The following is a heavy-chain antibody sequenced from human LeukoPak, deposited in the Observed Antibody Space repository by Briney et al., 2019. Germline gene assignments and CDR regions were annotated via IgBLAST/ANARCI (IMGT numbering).Heavy chain of an antibody. Sequence: GASVKVSCKASGYTFTSYDITWVRQATGQGLEWMGWMNPNSGNTGYAQKFQGRVTMTRSTSIGTAYMELSSLRSEDTAVYYCARGQYGSSWYDYWGQGSLVTVSS. CDR1: GYTFTSYD. J-gene: IGHJ4*02. CDR3: ARGQYGSSWYDY. V-gene: IGHV1-8*01. D-gene: IGHD6-13*01. CDR2: MNPNSGNT.